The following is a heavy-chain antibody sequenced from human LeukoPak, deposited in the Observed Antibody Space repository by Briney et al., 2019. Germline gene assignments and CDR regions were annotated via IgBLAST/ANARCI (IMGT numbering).Heavy chain of an antibody. J-gene: IGHJ4*02. V-gene: IGHV3-23*01. CDR2: ISGSGGST. CDR1: GFTFTSYA. Sequence: GGSLRLSCAASGFTFTSYAMSWVRQAPGKGLEWVSAISGSGGSTYYADSVKGRFTISRDNSKNTLYLQMNSLRAEDTAVYYCAKSPNLDSWYLDYWGQGTLVTVSS. D-gene: IGHD6-13*01. CDR3: AKSPNLDSWYLDY.